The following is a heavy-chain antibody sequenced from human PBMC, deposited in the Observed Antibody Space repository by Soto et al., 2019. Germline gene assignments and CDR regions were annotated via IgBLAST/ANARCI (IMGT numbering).Heavy chain of an antibody. CDR3: ARNYYGSVSYYSSFGY. J-gene: IGHJ4*02. CDR1: GDSVSSNSAA. Sequence: QVQLQLSGPGLVKPSQTLSLTCAISGDSVSSNSAAWHWIRQSPSRGLEWLGRTYYNSTWYTDYAVSVKSRMTINADTSKNHFSLNLTSVTPEDTALYYCARNYYGSVSYYSSFGYWGQGTLVTVSS. V-gene: IGHV6-1*01. CDR2: TYYNSTWYT. D-gene: IGHD3-10*01.